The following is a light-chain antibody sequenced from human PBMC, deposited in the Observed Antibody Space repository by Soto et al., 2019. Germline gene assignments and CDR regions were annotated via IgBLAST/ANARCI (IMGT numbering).Light chain of an antibody. CDR2: KAP. Sequence: DIPMTQSPSTLSASVGERATITCQASQSISSWLAWYQQKPGKAPKLLIYKAPSLESGVPSRFSGSGSGTQFTLTSSRLQPDDFATYYLQQENSYWTFGQGTKVEIK. CDR1: QSISSW. V-gene: IGKV1-5*03. J-gene: IGKJ1*01. CDR3: QQENSYWT.